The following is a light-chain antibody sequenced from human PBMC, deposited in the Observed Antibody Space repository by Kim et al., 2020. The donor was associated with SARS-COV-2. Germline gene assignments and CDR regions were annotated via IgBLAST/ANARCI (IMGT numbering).Light chain of an antibody. CDR3: QQYYSNPPA. Sequence: ATINCKSSKNILYNSNNKNYLSWYQHKAGQPPKLLIYWASTRESGVTDRFSGSGSGTDFTLTISSLQAEDVAVYYCQQYYSNPPAFGQGTKVDIK. J-gene: IGKJ1*01. V-gene: IGKV4-1*01. CDR2: WAS. CDR1: KNILYNSNNKNY.